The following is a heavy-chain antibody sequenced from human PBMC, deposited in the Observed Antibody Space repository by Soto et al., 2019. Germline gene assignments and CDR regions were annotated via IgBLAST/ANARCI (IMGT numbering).Heavy chain of an antibody. J-gene: IGHJ4*02. Sequence: GASEKVSCKASGYTFTSYGISWVRQAPGQGLERMGWISAYNDNTNYAQKLQGRVTMTTDTSTSTAYMELRSLRSDDTAVYYIARRSGYCSGGSCLVFDYWGQVTLVTVSS. D-gene: IGHD2-15*01. CDR3: ARRSGYCSGGSCLVFDY. CDR2: ISAYNDNT. CDR1: GYTFTSYG. V-gene: IGHV1-18*01.